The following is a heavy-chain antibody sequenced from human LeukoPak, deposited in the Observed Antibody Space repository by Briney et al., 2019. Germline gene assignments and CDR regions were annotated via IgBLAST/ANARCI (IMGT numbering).Heavy chain of an antibody. V-gene: IGHV3-30-3*01. CDR1: GFTFSSYA. Sequence: GRSLRLSCAASGFTFSSYAMHWVRQAPGKGLEWVAVISYDGSNKYYADSVKGRFTISRDNSKNTLYLQMNSLRAEDTAVYYCARDLLRFLEWLPDYWGQGTLVTVSS. CDR2: ISYDGSNK. D-gene: IGHD3-3*01. CDR3: ARDLLRFLEWLPDY. J-gene: IGHJ4*02.